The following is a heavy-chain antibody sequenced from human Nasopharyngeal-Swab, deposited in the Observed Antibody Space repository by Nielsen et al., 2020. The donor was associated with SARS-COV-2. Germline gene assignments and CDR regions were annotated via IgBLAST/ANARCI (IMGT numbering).Heavy chain of an antibody. V-gene: IGHV3-15*01. Sequence: WIRQPPRKGLEWVGRIKSKTDGGTTDYAAPVKGRFTISRDDSKNTLYLQMNSLKTEDTAVYYCTTDLAYCGGDCYSPYYYGMDVWGQGTTVTVSS. CDR2: IKSKTDGGTT. D-gene: IGHD2-21*02. CDR3: TTDLAYCGGDCYSPYYYGMDV. J-gene: IGHJ6*02.